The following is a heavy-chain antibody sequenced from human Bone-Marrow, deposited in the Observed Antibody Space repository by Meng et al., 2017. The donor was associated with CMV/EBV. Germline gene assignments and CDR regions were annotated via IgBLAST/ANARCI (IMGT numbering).Heavy chain of an antibody. V-gene: IGHV3-30*04. J-gene: IGHJ3*02. Sequence: GESLKISCAASGFTSSSSPMHWARPAPGKGLEWGAVISYDGSNQYYANSVKGRCTLSRDNSKNTLYRQMNSRRAEDTAVYYCGRDASYQDSSGVWVGAFDIWGQGTMVTVSS. CDR2: ISYDGSNQ. CDR3: GRDASYQDSSGVWVGAFDI. D-gene: IGHD3-22*01. CDR1: GFTSSSSP.